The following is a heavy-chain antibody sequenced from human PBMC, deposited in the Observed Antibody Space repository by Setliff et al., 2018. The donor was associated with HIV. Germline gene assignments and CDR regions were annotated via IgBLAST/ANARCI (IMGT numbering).Heavy chain of an antibody. CDR2: ISASKGNT. V-gene: IGHV1-18*01. CDR1: GYNFTSNG. Sequence: ASVKVSCKASGYNFTSNGIGWVRQAPGQGLEWMGRISASKGNTKYTQDFQGRVTMTTDTSTSTVYMELRSLRSDDTAVYYCARDQGFWSGFTYNYYMDVWGKGTTVTAP. J-gene: IGHJ6*03. D-gene: IGHD3-3*01. CDR3: ARDQGFWSGFTYNYYMDV.